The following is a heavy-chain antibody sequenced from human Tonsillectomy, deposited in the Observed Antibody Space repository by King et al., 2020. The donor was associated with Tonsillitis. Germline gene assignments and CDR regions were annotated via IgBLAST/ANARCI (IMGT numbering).Heavy chain of an antibody. CDR1: GGSVSSGSYY. V-gene: IGHV4-61*01. CDR3: ARDNPHNVSGSNGIFDY. Sequence: VQLQESGPGLVKPSETLSLTCTVSGGSVSSGSYYWSWIRQPPGKGLEWIGYIYYSGSTNYNPSLKSRVTISVDTSKNQFSLKLSSVTAADTAVYYCARDNPHNVSGSNGIFDYWGQGTLVTVSS. CDR2: IYYSGST. D-gene: IGHD3-22*01. J-gene: IGHJ4*02.